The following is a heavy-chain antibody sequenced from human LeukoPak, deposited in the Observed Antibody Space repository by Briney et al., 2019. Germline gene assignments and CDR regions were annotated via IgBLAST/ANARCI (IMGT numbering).Heavy chain of an antibody. Sequence: PGGSLRLSCAASGFTFSNYEMNWVRQAPGKGLEWVSYISSNAASIYYADSVQGRFTISRDNAKNSLYLQMNSLRAEDTAVYYCARMTTATHYWGQGTLVTVSS. J-gene: IGHJ4*02. D-gene: IGHD4-17*01. CDR3: ARMTTATHY. CDR2: ISSNAASI. CDR1: GFTFSNYE. V-gene: IGHV3-48*03.